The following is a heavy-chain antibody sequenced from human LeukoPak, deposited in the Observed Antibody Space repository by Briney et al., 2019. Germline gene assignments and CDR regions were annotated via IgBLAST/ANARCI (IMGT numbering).Heavy chain of an antibody. Sequence: PSETLSLTCTVSDYSISSGYYWGWIRQPPGKGLEWIGSMYYSGSTYYNPSLKSRVTMLLDTSKNHISLKLTSVTAADTAIYFCARASETAMVTLWGQGTLVTVSS. CDR1: DYSISSGYY. CDR2: MYYSGST. V-gene: IGHV4-38-2*02. D-gene: IGHD5-18*01. J-gene: IGHJ4*02. CDR3: ARASETAMVTL.